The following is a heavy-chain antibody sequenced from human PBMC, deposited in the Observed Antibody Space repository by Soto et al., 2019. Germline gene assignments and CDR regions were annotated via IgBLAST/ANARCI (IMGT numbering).Heavy chain of an antibody. V-gene: IGHV1-69*13. CDR2: IIPIFGTA. CDR3: AAVVRKDMYYDFWSGSFDY. J-gene: IGHJ4*02. Sequence: SVKVSCKASGGTFSSYAISWVRQAPGQGLGWMGGIIPIFGTANYAQKFQGRVTITADESTSTAYMELSSLRSEDTAVYYCAAVVRKDMYYDFWSGSFDYWGQGTLVTVSS. D-gene: IGHD3-3*01. CDR1: GGTFSSYA.